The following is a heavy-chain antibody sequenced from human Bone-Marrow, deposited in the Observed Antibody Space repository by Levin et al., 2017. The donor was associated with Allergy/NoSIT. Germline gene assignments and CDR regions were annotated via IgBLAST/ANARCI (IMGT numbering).Heavy chain of an antibody. CDR2: IKQDGSEK. V-gene: IGHV3-7*01. Sequence: AASVKVSCAASGFPFSNYWMTWVRQAPGKGLEWVANIKQDGSEKYYVDSVKGRFTISRDNAKNSLFLQMNSLRAEDTAVYYCARGGYSRLEVWGPGTTVTVSS. CDR3: ARGGYSRLEV. J-gene: IGHJ6*02. CDR1: GFPFSNYW. D-gene: IGHD5-24*01.